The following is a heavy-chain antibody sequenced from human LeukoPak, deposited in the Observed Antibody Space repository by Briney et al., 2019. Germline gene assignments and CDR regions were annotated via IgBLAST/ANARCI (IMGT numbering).Heavy chain of an antibody. D-gene: IGHD5-12*01. V-gene: IGHV4-59*01. CDR3: AREGGGSAAFDY. Sequence: SETLSLTCTVSGGSISSYYWSWIRQPPGKGLEWIGYIYYSGSTNYNPSLKSRVTISVDTSKNQFSLKLSSVTAADTAVYYCAREGGGSAAFDYWGQGTPVTVSS. CDR2: IYYSGST. J-gene: IGHJ4*02. CDR1: GGSISSYY.